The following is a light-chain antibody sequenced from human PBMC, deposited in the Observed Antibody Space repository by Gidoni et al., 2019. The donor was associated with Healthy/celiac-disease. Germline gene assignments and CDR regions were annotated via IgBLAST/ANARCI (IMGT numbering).Light chain of an antibody. Sequence: SYEVPQPPSVSVSPGQTASITCSGDKLGYKYACWYQQRPGQSPVLVIYEDSKRPSGIPERFSGSNSGNTATLTISGTQAMDEADYYCQAWDSSTVVFGGGTKLTVL. CDR3: QAWDSSTVV. CDR2: EDS. V-gene: IGLV3-1*01. CDR1: KLGYKY. J-gene: IGLJ2*01.